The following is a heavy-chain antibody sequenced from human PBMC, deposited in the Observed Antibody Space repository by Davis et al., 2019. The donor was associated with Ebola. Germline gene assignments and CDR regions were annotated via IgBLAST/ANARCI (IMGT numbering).Heavy chain of an antibody. CDR2: FDPEDGET. D-gene: IGHD3-10*01. Sequence: ASVKVSCKVSGYTLTDLSMHWVRQAPGKGLEWMGGFDPEDGETIYAQKFQGRVTMTEDTSTDTAYMELSSLRSEDTAVYYCATDPRQFGAFDIWGQGTMVTVSS. V-gene: IGHV1-24*01. CDR3: ATDPRQFGAFDI. CDR1: GYTLTDLS. J-gene: IGHJ3*02.